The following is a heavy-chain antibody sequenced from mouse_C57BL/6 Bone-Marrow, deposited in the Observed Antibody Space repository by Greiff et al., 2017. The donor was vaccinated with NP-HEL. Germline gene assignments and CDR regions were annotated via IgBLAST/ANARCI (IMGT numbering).Heavy chain of an antibody. CDR1: GYPFTSYW. V-gene: IGHV1-64*01. Sequence: QVQLQQPGAELVKPGASVKLSCKASGYPFTSYWMHWVKQRPGQGLEWIGMIHPNSGSTKYNEKFKRKATLTVAKSSSTAYMQLSSLTSEYSAVYYCARWSTTVVDWYFDVRGTGTTVTVSS. J-gene: IGHJ1*03. CDR3: ARWSTTVVDWYFDV. CDR2: IHPNSGST. D-gene: IGHD1-1*01.